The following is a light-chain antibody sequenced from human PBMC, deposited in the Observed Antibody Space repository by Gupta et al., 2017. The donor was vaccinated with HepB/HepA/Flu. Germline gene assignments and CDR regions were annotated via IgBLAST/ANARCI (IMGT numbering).Light chain of an antibody. Sequence: QSALTPPASVSGSPGQSITIPCRGTDNDVGSYKFCSWYQQHSGKAPRLIIYDVSNRPSGVSSRFSGSKSVNTASLTSSGLQPDDEADYYCSSYTGTRTLIFGGGTRVTVV. V-gene: IGLV2-14*03. CDR3: SSYTGTRTLI. CDR2: DVS. CDR1: DNDVGSYKF. J-gene: IGLJ2*01.